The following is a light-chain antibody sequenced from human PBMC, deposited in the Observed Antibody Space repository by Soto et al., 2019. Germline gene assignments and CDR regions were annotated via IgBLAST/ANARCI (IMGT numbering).Light chain of an antibody. J-gene: IGKJ4*01. Sequence: EIVLTQSPATLSLSPGEGATRSCRASQSVSSNLAWYRQKPGQAPRLLIYDATNRATGIPARFSGGGSGTDFALTISSLEPEDFAVYYCQHRNNWPLTFGGGTKLEIK. CDR2: DAT. V-gene: IGKV3-11*01. CDR3: QHRNNWPLT. CDR1: QSVSSN.